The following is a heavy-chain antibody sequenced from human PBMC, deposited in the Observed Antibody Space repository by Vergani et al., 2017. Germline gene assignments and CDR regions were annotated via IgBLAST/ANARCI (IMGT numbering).Heavy chain of an antibody. D-gene: IGHD3-22*01. J-gene: IGHJ4*02. CDR1: GYTFTSYY. Sequence: QVQLVQSGAEVKKPGASVKVSCKASGYTFTSYYMHWVRQAPGKGLEWMGGFDPEDGETIYAQKFQGRVTMTEDTSTDTAYMELSSLRSEDTAVYYCATSYGSSGYCFDYWGQGTLVTVSS. V-gene: IGHV1-24*01. CDR2: FDPEDGET. CDR3: ATSYGSSGYCFDY.